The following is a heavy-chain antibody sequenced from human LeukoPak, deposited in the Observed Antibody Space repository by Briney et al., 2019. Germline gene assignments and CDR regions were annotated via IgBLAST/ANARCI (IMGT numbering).Heavy chain of an antibody. CDR3: ARILWFRGRTFDY. D-gene: IGHD3-10*01. CDR2: ISGGGGST. CDR1: GFTFSSYA. J-gene: IGHJ4*02. Sequence: PGGSLRLSCAASGFTFSSYAMSWVRQAPGKGLEWVSAISGGGGSTYYADSVKGRFTISRDNSKNTLYLQMNSLRAEDTAVYYCARILWFRGRTFDYWGQGTLVTVSS. V-gene: IGHV3-23*01.